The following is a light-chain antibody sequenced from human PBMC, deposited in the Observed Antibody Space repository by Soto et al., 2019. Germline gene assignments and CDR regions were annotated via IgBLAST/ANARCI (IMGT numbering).Light chain of an antibody. V-gene: IGKV3-11*01. CDR1: QSVSSY. CDR3: QQRSNWHPEIT. CDR2: DAS. Sequence: EIVLTQSPATLSLSPGERATLSCRASQSVSSYLAWYQQKPGQAPRLLIYDASNRATGIPARFSGSGSGTDFTLTISSLEPEDFAVYYWQQRSNWHPEITFGQWTRREIQ. J-gene: IGKJ5*01.